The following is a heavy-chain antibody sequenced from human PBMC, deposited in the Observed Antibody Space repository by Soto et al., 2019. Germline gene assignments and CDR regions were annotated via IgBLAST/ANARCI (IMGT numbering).Heavy chain of an antibody. CDR2: IHPANGNT. D-gene: IGHD1-26*01. CDR1: GLTFSDTR. Sequence: QVQLVQSGAELKKPGASVNISCQASGLTFSDTRINWVRQGPGQRLEWMGWIHPANGNTRYSESFQGRVTVSSLSSASTAHVALSDLTSEDTAVYSRARDIVSVAPRAKAAFDLWGQATMITVSS. V-gene: IGHV1-3*01. CDR3: ARDIVSVAPRAKAAFDL. J-gene: IGHJ3*01.